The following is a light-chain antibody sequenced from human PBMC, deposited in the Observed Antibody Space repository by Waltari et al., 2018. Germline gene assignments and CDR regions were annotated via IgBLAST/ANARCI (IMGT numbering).Light chain of an antibody. J-gene: IGKJ1*01. V-gene: IGKV1-6*01. Sequence: AIQMTQSPSSLSASVGDRVTITCRASQGIRNNLGWYQQQPGKAPKLLRYATSTLQSGVPSRFSGSGSGTDFTLTISSLQPEDFATYYCLQDYNYPWTFGQGTKVEIK. CDR2: ATS. CDR3: LQDYNYPWT. CDR1: QGIRNN.